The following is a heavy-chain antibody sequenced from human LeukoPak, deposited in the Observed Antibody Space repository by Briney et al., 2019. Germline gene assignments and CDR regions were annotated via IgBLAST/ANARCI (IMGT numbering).Heavy chain of an antibody. D-gene: IGHD3-9*01. Sequence: PSQTLSLTCTVSGGSISSGGYYWSWIRQHPGMGLVWIGYIYYSGSTYYNPSLKSRVTISVDTSKNQFSLKLSSVTAADTAVYYCARATIAKDAFDIWGQGTMVTVSS. CDR1: GGSISSGGYY. J-gene: IGHJ3*02. V-gene: IGHV4-31*03. CDR2: IYYSGST. CDR3: ARATIAKDAFDI.